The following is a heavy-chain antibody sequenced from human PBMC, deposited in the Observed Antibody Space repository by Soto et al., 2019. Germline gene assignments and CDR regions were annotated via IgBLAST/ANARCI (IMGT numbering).Heavy chain of an antibody. CDR1: GFTFSSYG. CDR2: ISYDGSNK. Sequence: GGSLRLSCAASGFTFSSYGMHWVRQAPGKGLEWVAVISYDGSNKYYADSVKGRFTISRDNSKNTLYLQMNSLRAEDTAVYYCAKDLTMVRGVMYYYYYGMDVWGQGTTVTVSS. V-gene: IGHV3-30*18. D-gene: IGHD3-10*01. J-gene: IGHJ6*02. CDR3: AKDLTMVRGVMYYYYYGMDV.